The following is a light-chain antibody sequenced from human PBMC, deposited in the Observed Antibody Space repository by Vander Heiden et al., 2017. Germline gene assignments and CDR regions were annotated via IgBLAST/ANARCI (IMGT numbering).Light chain of an antibody. CDR2: ANS. CDR1: SSNIGANDH. V-gene: IGLV1-40*01. CDR3: QSYDSSRSVWV. J-gene: IGLJ3*02. Sequence: QSVLPHPPSVSGAQGQRVTISCTGSSSNIGANDHVHRYQQHPDTDPKLLIYANSKRPSGVPERFSCSKSGTSASLAITGLQADDEADYYCQSYDSSRSVWVFGGGTKLTVL.